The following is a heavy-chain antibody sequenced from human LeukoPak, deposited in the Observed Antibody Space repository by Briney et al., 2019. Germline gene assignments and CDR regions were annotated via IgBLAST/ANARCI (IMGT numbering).Heavy chain of an antibody. Sequence: GGSLRLSCAASGFTFSSYSMNWVRQAPGKGLEWVSSISSSSSYIYYADSVKGRFTISRDNAKNSLYLQMNSLRAEDTAVYYCARDGEILAPLYYYYYYGMDVWGQGTTVTVSS. CDR1: GFTFSSYS. CDR3: ARDGEILAPLYYYYYYGMDV. V-gene: IGHV3-21*01. D-gene: IGHD2-15*01. J-gene: IGHJ6*02. CDR2: ISSSSSYI.